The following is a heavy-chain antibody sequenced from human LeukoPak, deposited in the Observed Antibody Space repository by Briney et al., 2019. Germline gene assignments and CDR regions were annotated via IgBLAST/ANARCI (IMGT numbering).Heavy chain of an antibody. CDR3: ARDERRYCSDSSCYPGDY. V-gene: IGHV3-21*01. CDR2: ISRTSAYI. J-gene: IGHJ4*02. D-gene: IGHD2-2*01. Sequence: GESLRLSCAASGFTFSSYAMKWVRQAPGKGLEWVSAISRTSAYIYYSDSVKGRFTISRDNAKNSVYLQIDSLRAEDTAVYYCARDERRYCSDSSCYPGDYWGQGTLVTVSA. CDR1: GFTFSSYA.